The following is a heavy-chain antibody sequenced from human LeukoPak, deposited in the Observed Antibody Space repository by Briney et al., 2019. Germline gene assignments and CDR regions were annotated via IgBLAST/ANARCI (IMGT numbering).Heavy chain of an antibody. Sequence: GSPLRLLCAASGFTFNRYDMHWARHAPDKALECVTYISSDESKTNYADSVKGRLTISRDNSKNTLNLQMNSLRPEDTAVYYCAKGRVKHCSGGNCYRNFDYWGQGTLVTVSS. J-gene: IGHJ4*02. V-gene: IGHV3-30*18. CDR3: AKGRVKHCSGGNCYRNFDY. CDR1: GFTFNRYD. D-gene: IGHD2-15*01. CDR2: ISSDESKT.